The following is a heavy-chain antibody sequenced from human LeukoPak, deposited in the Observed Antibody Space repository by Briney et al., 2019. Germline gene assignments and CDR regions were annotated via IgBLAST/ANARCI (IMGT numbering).Heavy chain of an antibody. V-gene: IGHV1-18*04. Sequence: ASVKVSRKASGYTFTSYGISWVRQAPGQGLEWMGWISAYNGNTNYAQKLQGRVTMTTDTSTSTAYMELRSLRSDDTAVYYCARAHLYCSGGSCYSRTFDYWGQGTLVTVSS. CDR2: ISAYNGNT. CDR1: GYTFTSYG. CDR3: ARAHLYCSGGSCYSRTFDY. J-gene: IGHJ4*02. D-gene: IGHD2-15*01.